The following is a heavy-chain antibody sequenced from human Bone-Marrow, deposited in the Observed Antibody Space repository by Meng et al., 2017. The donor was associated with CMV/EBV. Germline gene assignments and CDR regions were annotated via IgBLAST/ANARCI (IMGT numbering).Heavy chain of an antibody. J-gene: IGHJ6*02. D-gene: IGHD1-1*01. CDR3: ARVISLEPTPSFYYYYGMDV. V-gene: IGHV3-21*01. Sequence: GESLKISCAASGFTFSSYSMNWVRQAPGKGLEWVSSISSSSSYIYYADSVKGRFTISRDNAKNSLYLQMNSLRAEDTAVYYCARVISLEPTPSFYYYYGMDVWGQGTTDTVSS. CDR2: ISSSSSYI. CDR1: GFTFSSYS.